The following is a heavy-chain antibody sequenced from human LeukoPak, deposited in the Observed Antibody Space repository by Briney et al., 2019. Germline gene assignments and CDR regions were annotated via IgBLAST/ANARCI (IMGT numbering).Heavy chain of an antibody. D-gene: IGHD3-16*01. Sequence: SETLSLTCTVSGGSISSYYWSWIRQPPGKGLEWIGYIYYSGSTNYNPSLKSRVTISVDTSKNQFSLKLSSVTAADTAVYYCGRTKGGGGRTIAFDIWGQGTMTVSS. CDR3: GRTKGGGGRTIAFDI. CDR1: GGSISSYY. V-gene: IGHV4-59*01. J-gene: IGHJ3*02. CDR2: IYYSGST.